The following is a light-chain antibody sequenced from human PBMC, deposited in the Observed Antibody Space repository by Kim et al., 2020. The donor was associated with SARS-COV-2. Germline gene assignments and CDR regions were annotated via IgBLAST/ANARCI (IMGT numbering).Light chain of an antibody. CDR1: QDIKNY. CDR2: AAS. CDR3: QKYNSAPWT. Sequence: DIQMAQSPSSLSASVVDRVTITCRASQDIKNYLAWYRQKPGKVPEVLIYAASILQSGVPSRISGSGSGTDFTLTINSLQPEDVATYYCQKYNSAPWTFGQGTKVDIK. V-gene: IGKV1-27*01. J-gene: IGKJ1*01.